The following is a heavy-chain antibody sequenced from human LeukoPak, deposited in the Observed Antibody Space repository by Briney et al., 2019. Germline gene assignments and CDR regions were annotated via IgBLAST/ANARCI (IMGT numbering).Heavy chain of an antibody. J-gene: IGHJ5*02. Sequence: GASVKVSCKASGYTFTSYDINWVRQATGPGLEWMGWMNPNSGKTGYAQKFQGRVTMTRNTSISTAYMELSSLRSEDTAVYYCARAGSSNWFDPWGQGTLVTVSS. CDR3: ARAGSSNWFDP. D-gene: IGHD6-19*01. CDR2: MNPNSGKT. V-gene: IGHV1-8*01. CDR1: GYTFTSYD.